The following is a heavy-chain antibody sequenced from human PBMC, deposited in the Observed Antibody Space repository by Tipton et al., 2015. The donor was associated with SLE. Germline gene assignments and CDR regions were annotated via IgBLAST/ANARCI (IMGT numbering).Heavy chain of an antibody. CDR1: GFTFSSYA. CDR3: ARADIVATAYLSY. J-gene: IGHJ4*02. D-gene: IGHD5-12*01. CDR2: ISSSSSYT. Sequence: SLRLSCAASGFTFSSYAMSWVRQAPGKGLEWVSSISSSSSYTNYADSVKGRFTISRDNAKNSLYLQMNSLRAEDTAVYYCARADIVATAYLSYWGQGTLVTVSS. V-gene: IGHV3-21*04.